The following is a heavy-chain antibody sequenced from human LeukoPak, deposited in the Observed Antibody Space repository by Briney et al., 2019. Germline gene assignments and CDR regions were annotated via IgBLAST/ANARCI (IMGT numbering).Heavy chain of an antibody. CDR2: IYYSGST. J-gene: IGHJ3*02. CDR1: GGSISSYY. D-gene: IGHD3-22*01. CDR3: ARDYYDSSGYYSDAFDI. V-gene: IGHV4-59*01. Sequence: SETLSLTCTVSGGSISSYYWSWLRQPPGKGLEWIGYIYYSGSTNYNPSLKSRVTISVDTSKNQFSLKLSSVTAADTAVYYCARDYYDSSGYYSDAFDIWGQGTMVTVSS.